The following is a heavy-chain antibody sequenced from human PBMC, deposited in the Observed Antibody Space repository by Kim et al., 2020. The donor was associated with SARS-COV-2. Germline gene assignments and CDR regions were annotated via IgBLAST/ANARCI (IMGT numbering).Heavy chain of an antibody. CDR2: IIPIFATA. D-gene: IGHD2-2*01. V-gene: IGHV1-69*13. CDR3: AREGSSTSLPDY. J-gene: IGHJ4*02. CDR1: GGTFSSYV. Sequence: SVKVSCKASGGTFSSYVINWVRQAPGQGLEWMGGIIPIFATANYAQKFQGRVTITADESTSTVYMELSSLRSEDTAVYYCAREGSSTSLPDYWGQGTLVTVSS.